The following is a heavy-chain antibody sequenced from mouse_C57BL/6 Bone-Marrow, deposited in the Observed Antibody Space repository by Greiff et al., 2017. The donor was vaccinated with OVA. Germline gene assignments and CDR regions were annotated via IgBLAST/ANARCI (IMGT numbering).Heavy chain of an antibody. J-gene: IGHJ3*01. V-gene: IGHV5-15*04. CDR2: TSNLAYSI. D-gene: IGHD1-1*01. Sequence: EVMLVESGGGLVQPGGSLKLSCAASGFTFSDYGMAWVRQAPRKGPEWVAFTSNLAYSIYYADTVTGRFTISRENAKNTLYLEMSSLRSEDTAMYYCARQDYYGSSSAWFAYWGQGTLVTVSA. CDR3: ARQDYYGSSSAWFAY. CDR1: GFTFSDYG.